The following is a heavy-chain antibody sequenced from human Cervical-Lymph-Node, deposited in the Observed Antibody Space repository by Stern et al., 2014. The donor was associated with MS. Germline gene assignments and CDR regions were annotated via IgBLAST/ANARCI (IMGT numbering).Heavy chain of an antibody. D-gene: IGHD3-22*01. J-gene: IGHJ4*02. V-gene: IGHV1-3*01. CDR3: GRSPPQLYFDSGAYVDN. CDR2: INAGNGET. Sequence: QVQLVQSGAEVKKPGASVKVSCKASGYIFTDYELHWVRQAPGQRLEWLGWINAGNGETKHSRKFQGRVTITRDKSASAAYMEVSSLRSEDTAVYYCGRSPPQLYFDSGAYVDNWGQGTLVTVSS. CDR1: GYIFTDYE.